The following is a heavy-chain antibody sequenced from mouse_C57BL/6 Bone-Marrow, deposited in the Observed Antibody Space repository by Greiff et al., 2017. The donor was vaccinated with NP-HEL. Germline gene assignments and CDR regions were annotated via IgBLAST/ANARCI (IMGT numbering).Heavy chain of an antibody. CDR3: ARHSSGYGY. D-gene: IGHD3-2*02. CDR1: GYTFTSYW. Sequence: QVQLQQPGAELVMPGASVKLSCKASGYTFTSYWMHWVKQRPGQGLEWIGEIDPSDSYTNYNQKIKGKSTLTVDKSSSTAYMQLSSLTSEDSAVYYCARHSSGYGYWGQGTTLTVSS. J-gene: IGHJ2*01. V-gene: IGHV1-69*01. CDR2: IDPSDSYT.